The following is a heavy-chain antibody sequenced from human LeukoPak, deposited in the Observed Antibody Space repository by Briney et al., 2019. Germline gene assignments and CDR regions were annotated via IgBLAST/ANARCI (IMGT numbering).Heavy chain of an antibody. CDR1: GGSISSYY. D-gene: IGHD3-3*01. CDR3: ARDRAYYDFWSGYFGFDP. Sequence: SETLSLTCTVSGGSISSYYWSWIRQPPGKGLEWIGYIYYSGSTNYNPSLKSRVTISVDTSKNQFSLKLSSVTAADTAVYYCARDRAYYDFWSGYFGFDPWGQGTLVTVSS. J-gene: IGHJ5*02. V-gene: IGHV4-59*01. CDR2: IYYSGST.